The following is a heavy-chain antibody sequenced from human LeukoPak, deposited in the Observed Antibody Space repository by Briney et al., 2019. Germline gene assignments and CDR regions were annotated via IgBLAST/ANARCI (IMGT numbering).Heavy chain of an antibody. J-gene: IGHJ4*02. CDR3: ARQPYRSGAYYFDY. D-gene: IGHD2-15*01. CDR2: IFHTGST. CDR1: DDSMNSYY. Sequence: KPSESLSLTCTVSDDSMNSYYWSWIRQPPGKGLEWVGYIFHTGSTTYNPSLKSRVTLSIDTSKNQFFLKLSSVTAADTAVYYCARQPYRSGAYYFDYWGQGTLITVSS. V-gene: IGHV4-59*08.